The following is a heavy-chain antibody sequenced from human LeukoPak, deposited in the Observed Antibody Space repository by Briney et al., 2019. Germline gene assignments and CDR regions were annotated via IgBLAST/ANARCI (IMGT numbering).Heavy chain of an antibody. Sequence: PGGSLRLSCAASGFTFDDYAMHWVRQAPGKGLEWVSLISGDGGSTYYADSVKGRFTISRDNSKNSLYLQMNSLRTEDTALYYCAKERIRPTVTTSGDYWGQGTLVTVSS. CDR2: ISGDGGST. CDR3: AKERIRPTVTTSGDY. J-gene: IGHJ4*02. V-gene: IGHV3-43*02. CDR1: GFTFDDYA. D-gene: IGHD4-17*01.